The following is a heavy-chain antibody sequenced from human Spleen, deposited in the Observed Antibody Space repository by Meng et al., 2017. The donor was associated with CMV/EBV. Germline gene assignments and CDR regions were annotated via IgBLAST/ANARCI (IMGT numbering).Heavy chain of an antibody. CDR2: INHSGST. J-gene: IGHJ5*02. Sequence: QVQLQQWGAGLLKPSETLSLTCAVYGGSFSGYYWSWIRQPPGKGLEWIGEINHSGSTNYNPSLKSRVTISVDTSKNQFSLKLSSVTAEDTAVYYCARGGWFDPWGQGTLVTVSS. CDR3: ARGGWFDP. V-gene: IGHV4-34*01. CDR1: GGSFSGYY.